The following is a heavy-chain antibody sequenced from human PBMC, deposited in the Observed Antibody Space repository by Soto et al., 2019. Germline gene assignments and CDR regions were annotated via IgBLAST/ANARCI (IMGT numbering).Heavy chain of an antibody. J-gene: IGHJ6*02. CDR3: SGDPSGYDEGDWYHGVDV. CDR1: GLTVSSNY. D-gene: IGHD5-12*01. V-gene: IGHV3-53*01. CDR2: IYINGST. Sequence: GGSLRLSCAASGLTVSSNYMSWVRQAPGEGLEWVAIIYINGSTDYADSVQGRFSVSRVIYKNTLFLQMNNLRAEDTAVYFCSGDPSGYDEGDWYHGVDVWGQGTTVTVSS.